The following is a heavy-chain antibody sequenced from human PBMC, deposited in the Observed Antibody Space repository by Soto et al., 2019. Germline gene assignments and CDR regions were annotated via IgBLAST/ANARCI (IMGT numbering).Heavy chain of an antibody. CDR1: GGSISSGGYY. D-gene: IGHD1-26*01. CDR3: ARGQGIVGATFYF. Sequence: QVQLQESGPGLVKPSQTLSLTCTVSGGSISSGGYYWSWIRQHPGKGLEWIGYIYYGGSTYYNPSLKSRVTISVDTSKSQFSLKLSSVTAADTAVYYCARGQGIVGATFYFWGQGTLVTVSS. CDR2: IYYGGST. J-gene: IGHJ4*02. V-gene: IGHV4-31*03.